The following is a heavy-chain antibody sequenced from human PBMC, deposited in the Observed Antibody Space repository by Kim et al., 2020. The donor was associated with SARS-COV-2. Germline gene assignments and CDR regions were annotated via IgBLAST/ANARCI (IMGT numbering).Heavy chain of an antibody. D-gene: IGHD3-3*01. CDR3: AIGREGWITIFGVVIKADAFDI. CDR2: INTNTGNP. V-gene: IGHV7-4-1*02. J-gene: IGHJ3*02. CDR1: GYTFTSYA. Sequence: ASVKVSCKASGYTFTSYAMNWVRQAPGQGLEWMGWINTNTGNPTYAQGFPGRFVFSLDTSVSTAYLQISSLKAEDTAVYYCAIGREGWITIFGVVIKADAFDIWGQGTMVTVSS.